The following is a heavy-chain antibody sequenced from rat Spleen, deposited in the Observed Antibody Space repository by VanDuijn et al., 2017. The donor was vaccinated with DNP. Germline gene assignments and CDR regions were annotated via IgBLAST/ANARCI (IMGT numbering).Heavy chain of an antibody. CDR2: ISSSGDST. J-gene: IGHJ1*01. CDR1: GFTFNNYW. CDR3: ARWGNSDWYFDF. V-gene: IGHV5-31*01. D-gene: IGHD1-10*01. Sequence: EVQLVASGGDLVQPGRSLKLSCVASGFTFNNYWITWFRQVPGKGLEWVSSISSSGDSTHYPDSVKGRFTISRDNATSTLYLQMNSLRSEDMGTYECARWGNSDWYFDFWGPGTMVTVSS.